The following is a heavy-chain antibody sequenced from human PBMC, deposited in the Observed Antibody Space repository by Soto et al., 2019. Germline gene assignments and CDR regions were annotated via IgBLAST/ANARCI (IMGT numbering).Heavy chain of an antibody. CDR1: GFTFSSYG. J-gene: IGHJ4*02. V-gene: IGHV3-30*18. D-gene: IGHD1-26*01. Sequence: PGGSLRLSCAASGFTFSSYGMFWVRQAPGRGLEWVAFISYDGSNKCSDSVKGRFTISRDNSKNTLYLQMNSLRTEDTAVYYCAKGSYSGRYSDFDYWGQGTLVTVS. CDR2: ISYDGSNK. CDR3: AKGSYSGRYSDFDY.